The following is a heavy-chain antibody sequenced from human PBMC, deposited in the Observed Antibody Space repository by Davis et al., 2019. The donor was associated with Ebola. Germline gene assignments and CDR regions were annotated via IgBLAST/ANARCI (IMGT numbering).Heavy chain of an antibody. V-gene: IGHV4-59*01. CDR1: GGSISSYY. CDR2: IYYSGST. CDR3: ARRRSYFDY. Sequence: SETLSLTCTVSGGSISSYYSSWIRQPPGKGLEWIGYIYYSGSTNYNPSLKSRVTISVDTSKNQFSLKLSSVTAADTAVYYCARRRSYFDYWGQGTLVTVSS. J-gene: IGHJ4*02.